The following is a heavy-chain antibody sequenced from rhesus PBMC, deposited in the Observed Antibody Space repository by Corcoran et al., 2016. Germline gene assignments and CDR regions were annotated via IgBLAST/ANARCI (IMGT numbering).Heavy chain of an antibody. V-gene: IGHV3-54*02. CDR2: ISFEESKK. J-gene: IGHJ6*01. CDR1: GFTFSTYG. CDR3: VRGFYGLDS. Sequence: EVQLVESGGGWVQPGGSLRLSCEASGFTFSTYGIHWVRQAPGNGLEWVAVISFEESKKYYADSMEDRFTISRDNSKNMVYLQMNNLKLEDTAVYYCVRGFYGLDSWGQGVVVTVSS.